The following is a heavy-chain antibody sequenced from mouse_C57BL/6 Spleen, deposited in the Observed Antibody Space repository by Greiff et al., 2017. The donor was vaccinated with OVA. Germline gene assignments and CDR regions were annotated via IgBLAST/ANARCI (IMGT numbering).Heavy chain of an antibody. CDR1: GYTFTSYW. CDR3: AREGSNSFAY. D-gene: IGHD2-5*01. Sequence: QVHVKQPGAELVRPGSSVKLSCKASGYTFTSYWMDWVKQRPGQGLEWIGNIYPSDSETHYNQKFKDKATLTVDKSSSTAYMQLSSLTSEDSAVYYCAREGSNSFAYWGQGTLVTVSA. CDR2: IYPSDSET. V-gene: IGHV1-61*01. J-gene: IGHJ3*01.